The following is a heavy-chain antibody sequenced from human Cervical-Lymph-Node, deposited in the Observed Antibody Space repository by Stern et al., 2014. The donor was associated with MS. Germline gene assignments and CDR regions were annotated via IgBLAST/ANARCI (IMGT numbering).Heavy chain of an antibody. CDR2: TSYDGTNK. D-gene: IGHD2-15*01. Sequence: VQLVESGGGVVQPGRSLRLSCAASGFSFSSYGMHWVRQAPGKGLEWGAVTSYDGTNKYYVDSVKGRFTISRDNSKNTLYLQMNSLRVEDTAVYFCAKDSGCSDASCQLDVWGQGTTVTVSS. J-gene: IGHJ6*02. V-gene: IGHV3-30*18. CDR1: GFSFSSYG. CDR3: AKDSGCSDASCQLDV.